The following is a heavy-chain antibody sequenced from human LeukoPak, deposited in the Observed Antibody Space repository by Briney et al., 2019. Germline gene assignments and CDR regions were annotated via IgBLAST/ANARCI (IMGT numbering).Heavy chain of an antibody. Sequence: ASVKVSCKASGYTFTDYFLHWLRQAPGQGLEWMGWIATYNGNSKYAQKVQGRVTMTTDTSTTTAYMELRTLRSDDTAVYYCARDMVGLAANGNWFDPWGQGTLVTVSS. CDR3: ARDMVGLAANGNWFDP. CDR1: GYTFTDYF. J-gene: IGHJ5*02. V-gene: IGHV1-18*04. CDR2: IATYNGNS. D-gene: IGHD6-13*01.